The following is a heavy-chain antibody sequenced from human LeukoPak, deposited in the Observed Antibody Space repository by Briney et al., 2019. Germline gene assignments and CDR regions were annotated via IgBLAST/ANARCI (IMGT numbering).Heavy chain of an antibody. CDR3: ARLHYGGNYGYYYYYMDV. CDR2: IYYTGST. D-gene: IGHD4-23*01. CDR1: GVSISSSSYY. J-gene: IGHJ6*03. V-gene: IGHV4-39*01. Sequence: PSETLSLTCTVSGVSISSSSYYWGWIRQPPGKGLEWIGSIYYTGSTFYNPSLKSRVTISVDTSKNQFSLKLSSVTAADTAVYYCARLHYGGNYGYYYYYMDVWGKGTTVTTSS.